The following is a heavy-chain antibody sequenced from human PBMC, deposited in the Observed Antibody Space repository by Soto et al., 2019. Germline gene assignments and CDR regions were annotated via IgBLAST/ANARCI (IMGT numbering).Heavy chain of an antibody. V-gene: IGHV1-69*01. Sequence: QVQLVQSGAEVKKPGSSVQVSCKASGGTFSSYAISWVRQAPGQGLEWMGGILPIFGTANYEQKFQGRVTITADESTRTAYMEMSSMRSEETAVYYCARGHTDMVANAFEYWGQGTLVTVSS. CDR2: ILPIFGTA. J-gene: IGHJ4*02. CDR1: GGTFSSYA. CDR3: ARGHTDMVANAFEY. D-gene: IGHD5-18*01.